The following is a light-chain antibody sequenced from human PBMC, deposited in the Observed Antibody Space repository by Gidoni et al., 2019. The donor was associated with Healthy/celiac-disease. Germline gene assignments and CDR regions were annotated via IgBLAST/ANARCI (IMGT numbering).Light chain of an antibody. CDR1: QSVSSY. V-gene: IGKV3-11*01. CDR3: QQRRNWPLT. J-gene: IGKJ4*02. CDR2: DAS. Sequence: ETVLTQSPATLSLSPGERATRSCRASQSVSSYLAWYQQKPGQAPRLLIYDASSRATGIPARFSGSGSGTDFTLTISSLEPEDFAVYYCQQRRNWPLTFXGXTKVEIK.